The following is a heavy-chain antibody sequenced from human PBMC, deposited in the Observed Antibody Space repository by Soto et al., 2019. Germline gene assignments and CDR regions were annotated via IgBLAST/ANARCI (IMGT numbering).Heavy chain of an antibody. V-gene: IGHV4-59*08. J-gene: IGHJ3*01. D-gene: IGHD3-10*01. CDR1: GGSISSYY. CDR2: IYYSGST. Sequence: SETLSLTCTVSGGSISSYYWSWIRQPPGKGLEWIGYIYYSGSTNYNPSLKSRVTISVDTSKNQFSLKLSSVTAADTAVYYCARQLGGYYGSGSPLSLWSQGTMVTVS. CDR3: ARQLGGYYGSGSPLSL.